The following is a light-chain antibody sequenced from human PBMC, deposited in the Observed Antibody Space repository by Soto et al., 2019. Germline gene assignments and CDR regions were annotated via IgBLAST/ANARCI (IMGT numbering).Light chain of an antibody. J-gene: IGKJ2*02. Sequence: EIVLTQSPGTLSLSPGERATLSCRASQSVNSNYLAWYQQKPGQVPRPLIYGASIRAAGVPDRLSGSGSGTDFTLTISRLQPDDYAVYYCQQYDSSPRTFGQGTKLEIK. V-gene: IGKV3-20*01. CDR1: QSVNSNY. CDR3: QQYDSSPRT. CDR2: GAS.